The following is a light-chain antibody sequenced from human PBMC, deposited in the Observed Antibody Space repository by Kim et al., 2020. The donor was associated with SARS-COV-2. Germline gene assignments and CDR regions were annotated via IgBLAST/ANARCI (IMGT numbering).Light chain of an antibody. CDR1: ETLKGTY. CDR3: QQYARSHRT. J-gene: IGKJ1*01. V-gene: IGKV3-20*01. Sequence: DIMLTQSPDTLSLSPGERATLSCRASETLKGTYLVWYQQRPGQAPRRLIYGASNRATGIPDRFSGSVSGTAFTLTITRLEPEDFAVYYCQQYARSHRTFGQGTKVDIK. CDR2: GAS.